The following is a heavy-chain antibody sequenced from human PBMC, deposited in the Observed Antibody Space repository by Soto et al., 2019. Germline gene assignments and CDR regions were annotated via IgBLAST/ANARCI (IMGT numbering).Heavy chain of an antibody. V-gene: IGHV3-30*18. CDR1: GFTFSTYG. J-gene: IGHJ6*02. Sequence: QVQLVESEGGEVQPGRSLTISCAASGFTFSTYGMHWVRQTPGKGLEWVAVISYDGTNKFYSDSVKGRFTISRDNFKNTLTLQMKSLRADDTAVYSCAKDLQSYGDYDYYCYGMDVWGLGTRVTVSS. CDR2: ISYDGTNK. CDR3: AKDLQSYGDYDYYCYGMDV. D-gene: IGHD4-17*01.